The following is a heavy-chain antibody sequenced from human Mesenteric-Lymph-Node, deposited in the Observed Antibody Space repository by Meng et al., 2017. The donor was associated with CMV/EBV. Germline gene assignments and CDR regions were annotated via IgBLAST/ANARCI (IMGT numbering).Heavy chain of an antibody. Sequence: QLALKGTGPKCAKPLGAFRRGRAFSGVSLLLCGVGVGLICRHPGMARERLALIYWDDGMRYSTSLKSRLTIAKDTAKSQVVLRMTNMNTVDIDTYYCADSVISDILSGYYPSYFDYWGQGTLVTVSS. V-gene: IGHV2-5*02. CDR3: ADSVISDILSGYYPSYFDY. CDR2: IYWDDGM. D-gene: IGHD3-9*01. CDR1: GVSLLLCGVG. J-gene: IGHJ4*02.